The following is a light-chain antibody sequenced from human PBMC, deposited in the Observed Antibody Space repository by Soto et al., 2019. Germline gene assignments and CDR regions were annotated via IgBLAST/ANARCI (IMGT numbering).Light chain of an antibody. CDR3: MQALQTPT. Sequence: DIVMTQSPLSLPVTPGEPASISCRSSQSLLHRNGYNYLEWYLQKSGQSPQLLIYLGSNRASGVPDRFSGSGSGTDFTLKISRVEAEDVGVYYCMQALQTPTFGGGTKVEIK. CDR1: QSLLHRNGYNY. CDR2: LGS. V-gene: IGKV2-28*01. J-gene: IGKJ4*01.